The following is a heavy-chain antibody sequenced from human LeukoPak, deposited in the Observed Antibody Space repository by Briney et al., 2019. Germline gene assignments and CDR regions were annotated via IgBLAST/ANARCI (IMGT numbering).Heavy chain of an antibody. CDR3: ARWGCSSTSCYFDP. D-gene: IGHD2-2*01. V-gene: IGHV1-2*02. CDR1: GYTFTRYY. Sequence: ASVKVSCKASGYTFTRYYMHWVRQAPGQGLEWMGWINPNSGGTNYAQKFQGRVTMTRDTSISTAYMELSRLRSDDTAVYYCARWGCSSTSCYFDPWGQGTLVTVSS. CDR2: INPNSGGT. J-gene: IGHJ5*02.